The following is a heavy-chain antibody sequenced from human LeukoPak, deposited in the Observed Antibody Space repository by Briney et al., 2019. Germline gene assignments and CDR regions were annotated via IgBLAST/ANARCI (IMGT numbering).Heavy chain of an antibody. Sequence: ASVKVSCKAFGYTFTSYGISWVRQAPGQGLEWMGWISAYNGNTNYAQKLQGRVTMTTDTSTSTVYMELRSLRSDDTAVYYCASPGRHSGYDFDYWGQGTLVTVSS. J-gene: IGHJ4*02. CDR2: ISAYNGNT. CDR1: GYTFTSYG. V-gene: IGHV1-18*04. CDR3: ASPGRHSGYDFDY. D-gene: IGHD5-12*01.